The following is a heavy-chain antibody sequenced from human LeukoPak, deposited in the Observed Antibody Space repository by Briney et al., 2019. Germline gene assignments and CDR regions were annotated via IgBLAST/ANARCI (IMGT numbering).Heavy chain of an antibody. D-gene: IGHD3-10*01. CDR1: GYTFTGYY. CDR2: INTNSGGT. CDR3: VLGGGSGSYFNFDY. V-gene: IGHV1-2*02. Sequence: ASVKVSCTASGYTFTGYYMHWMRQAPGQGLEWMGWINTNSGGTNYAQKFQGRVTMTRDTSISTAYMELSRLRSDETAVYYCVLGGGSGSYFNFDYWGQGTLVTVSS. J-gene: IGHJ4*02.